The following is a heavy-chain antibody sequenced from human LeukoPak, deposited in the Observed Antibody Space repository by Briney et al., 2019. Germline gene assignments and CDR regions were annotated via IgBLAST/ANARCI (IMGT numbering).Heavy chain of an antibody. V-gene: IGHV1-69*13. Sequence: GASVKVSCKASVGTFSSYAISWVRQAPGQGLEWMGGIIPIFSTANYAQKFQGRVTITADESTSTAYMELSSLRSEDTAVYYCARGLFYYDSSGYYYYYYYMDVWGKGTTVTVSS. CDR1: VGTFSSYA. D-gene: IGHD3-22*01. CDR3: ARGLFYYDSSGYYYYYYYMDV. J-gene: IGHJ6*03. CDR2: IIPIFSTA.